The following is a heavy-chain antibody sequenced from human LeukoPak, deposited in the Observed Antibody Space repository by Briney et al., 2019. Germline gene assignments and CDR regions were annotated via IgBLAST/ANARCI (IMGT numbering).Heavy chain of an antibody. V-gene: IGHV1-46*01. CDR3: ARVDEVDYYDSSGVLDY. Sequence: ASVKVSCTASGYTFTSYYMHCVRQAPGQGLGWMGIINPSGGSTSYAQKFQGRVTMTRDMSTSTVYMELSSLRSEDTAVYYCARVDEVDYYDSSGVLDYWGQGPLVTVSS. D-gene: IGHD3-22*01. J-gene: IGHJ4*02. CDR2: INPSGGST. CDR1: GYTFTSYY.